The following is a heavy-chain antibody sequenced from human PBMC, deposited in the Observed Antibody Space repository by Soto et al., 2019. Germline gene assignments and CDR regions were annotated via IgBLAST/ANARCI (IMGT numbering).Heavy chain of an antibody. CDR2: FDPEDGET. J-gene: IGHJ6*02. CDR1: GYTLTELS. D-gene: IGHD2-2*01. V-gene: IGHV1-24*01. CDR3: AKPQVVPAAMDYYGRDV. Sequence: GASVKVSCKVSGYTLTELSMHWVRQAPGKGLEWMGGFDPEDGETIYAQKFQGRVTMTEDTSTDTAYMELSSLRSEDTAVYYCAKPQVVPAAMDYYGRDVWGQGTTGTVSS.